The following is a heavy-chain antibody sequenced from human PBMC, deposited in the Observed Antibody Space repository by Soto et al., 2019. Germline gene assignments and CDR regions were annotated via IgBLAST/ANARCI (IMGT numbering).Heavy chain of an antibody. CDR3: ARVLGSGYDSAHFDY. V-gene: IGHV4-39*07. D-gene: IGHD5-12*01. CDR2: IYYSGST. J-gene: IGHJ4*02. Sequence: PSETLSLTCTVSGGSISSSSYYWGWIRQPPGKGLEWIGYIYYSGSTYYNPSLKSRVTISVDTSKNQFSLKLSSVTAADTAVYYCARVLGSGYDSAHFDYWGQGTLVTVSS. CDR1: GGSISSSSYY.